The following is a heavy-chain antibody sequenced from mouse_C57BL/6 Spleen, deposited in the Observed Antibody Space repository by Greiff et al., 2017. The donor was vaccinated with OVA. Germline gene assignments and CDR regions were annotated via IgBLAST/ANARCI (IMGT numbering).Heavy chain of an antibody. CDR1: GYTFTDYN. Sequence: EVQLQQSGPELVKPGASVQIPCKASGYTFTDYNMDWVKQSHGKSLEWIGDINPNNGGTIYNQKFKGKATLTVDKSSSTAYMELRSLTSEDTAVYYCARSRPFDYGSSSSFDVWGTGTTVTVSS. J-gene: IGHJ1*03. D-gene: IGHD1-1*01. CDR3: ARSRPFDYGSSSSFDV. V-gene: IGHV1-18*01. CDR2: INPNNGGT.